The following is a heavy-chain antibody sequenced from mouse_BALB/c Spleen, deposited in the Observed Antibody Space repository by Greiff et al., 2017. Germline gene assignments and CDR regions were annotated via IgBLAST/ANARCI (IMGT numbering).Heavy chain of an antibody. D-gene: IGHD2-14*01. CDR2: IWAGGST. CDR3: ARVYRYDAAWFAY. J-gene: IGHJ3*01. Sequence: VKLMESGPGLVAPSQSLSITCTVSGFSLTSYGVHWVRQPPGKGLEWLGVIWAGGSTNYNSALMSRLSISKDNSKRQVFLKMNSLQTDDTAMYYCARVYRYDAAWFAYWGQGTLVTVSA. CDR1: GFSLTSYG. V-gene: IGHV2-9*02.